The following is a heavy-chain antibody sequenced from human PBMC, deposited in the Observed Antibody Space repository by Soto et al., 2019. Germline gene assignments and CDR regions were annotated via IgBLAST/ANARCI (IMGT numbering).Heavy chain of an antibody. CDR1: GFTFSSYA. D-gene: IGHD3-3*01. J-gene: IGHJ6*02. V-gene: IGHV3-23*01. CDR3: AKSGAGSLTYYDFWSGFEKNYGMDV. CDR2: ISGSGGST. Sequence: PGGSLRLSCAASGFTFSSYAMSWVRRAPGKGLEWVSAISGSGGSTYYADSVKGRFTISRDNSKNTLYLQMNSLRAEDTAVYYCAKSGAGSLTYYDFWSGFEKNYGMDVWGQGTTVTVSS.